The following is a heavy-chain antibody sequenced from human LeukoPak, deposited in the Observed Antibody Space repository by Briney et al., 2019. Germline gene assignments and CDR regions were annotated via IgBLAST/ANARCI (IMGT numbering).Heavy chain of an antibody. CDR3: ARVLSPLLVPEIYYYYYGMDV. D-gene: IGHD5-24*01. CDR1: GGTFSSYA. CDR2: IIPIFGTA. V-gene: IGHV1-69*01. J-gene: IGHJ6*02. Sequence: GASVKVSCKASGGTFSSYAISWVRQAPGQGLEWMGGIIPIFGTANYAQKFQGRVTITADESTSTAYMELSSLRSEDTAVYYCARVLSPLLVPEIYYYYYGMDVWGQGTTVTVSS.